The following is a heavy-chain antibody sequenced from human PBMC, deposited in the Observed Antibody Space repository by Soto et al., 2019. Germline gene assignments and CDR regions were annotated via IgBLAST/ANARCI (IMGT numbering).Heavy chain of an antibody. J-gene: IGHJ6*02. D-gene: IGHD5-12*01. V-gene: IGHV1-69*02. CDR3: AADSGYEEYYYYGMDV. CDR1: GGTFSSYT. CDR2: IIPILGIA. Sequence: QVQLVQSGAEVKKPGSSVKVSCKASGGTFSSYTISWVRQAPGQGLEWMGRIIPILGIANYAQKFQGRVTITADKSTSTAYMELSSLRSEDTAVYYCAADSGYEEYYYYGMDVWGQGTTVTVSS.